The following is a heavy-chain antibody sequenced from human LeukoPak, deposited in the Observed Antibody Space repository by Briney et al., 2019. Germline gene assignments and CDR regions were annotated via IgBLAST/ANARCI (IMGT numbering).Heavy chain of an antibody. Sequence: GASVKVSCKASGYTFTSYAISWLRQAPGQGLEWMGWVSAYNGNTNYAQNLQGRVTMTTDTSTSTAYMELRSLRSDDTAVYYCARRFGESNDHWGQGTLVTVSS. D-gene: IGHD3-10*01. V-gene: IGHV1-18*01. CDR2: VSAYNGNT. CDR1: GYTFTSYA. CDR3: ARRFGESNDH. J-gene: IGHJ4*02.